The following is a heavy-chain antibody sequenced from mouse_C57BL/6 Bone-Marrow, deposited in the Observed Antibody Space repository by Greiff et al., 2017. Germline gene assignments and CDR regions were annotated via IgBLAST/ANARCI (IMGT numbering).Heavy chain of an antibody. CDR2: INPGSGGT. CDR3: ARSDYYYGSSYDYAMDY. J-gene: IGHJ4*01. Sequence: QVQLQQSGAELVRPGTSVKVSCKASGYAFTNYLIEWVKQRPGQGLEWIGVINPGSGGTNYNEKVKGKATLTADKSSSTAYMQLSSLTSEDSAVYFCARSDYYYGSSYDYAMDYWGQGTSVTVSS. D-gene: IGHD1-1*01. CDR1: GYAFTNYL. V-gene: IGHV1-54*01.